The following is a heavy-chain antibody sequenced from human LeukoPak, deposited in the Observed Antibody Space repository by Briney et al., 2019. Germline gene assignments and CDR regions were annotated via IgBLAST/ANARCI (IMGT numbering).Heavy chain of an antibody. CDR3: AKGYSSGWFYLDY. CDR2: NSGSGGST. Sequence: GGSLRLSCAASGFTFSNYAMTWVRQAPGKGLEWFSTNSGSGGSTHYADSVKGRFTISRDNSKNTLYLQMNSLRAEDTALYYCAKGYSSGWFYLDYWGQGTLVTVSS. J-gene: IGHJ4*02. CDR1: GFTFSNYA. D-gene: IGHD6-19*01. V-gene: IGHV3-23*01.